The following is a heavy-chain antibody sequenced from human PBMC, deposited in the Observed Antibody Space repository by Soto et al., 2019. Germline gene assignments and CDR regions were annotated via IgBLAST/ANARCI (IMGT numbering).Heavy chain of an antibody. J-gene: IGHJ4*02. D-gene: IGHD1-1*01. CDR2: ITYDGSNK. V-gene: IGHV3-30*18. CDR3: AKDPKATVSAF. Sequence: MHAVRQARGKGLEWVAVITYDGSNKYYADSVKGRFSISRDNSRNRLYLQMYSLRPEDTAVYYCAKDPKATVSAFWGRGTPVTVSS.